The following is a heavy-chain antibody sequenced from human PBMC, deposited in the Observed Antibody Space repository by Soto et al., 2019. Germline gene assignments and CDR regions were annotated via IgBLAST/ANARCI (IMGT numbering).Heavy chain of an antibody. CDR2: INPNSGGT. D-gene: IGHD1-1*01. Sequence: ASVKVSCKASGYTFSDYYIRWVRQAPGQGLEWMGWINPNSGGTKYAPKFQGGVTMTRDTSNTTAYMELSRLRSGDTAVYYCAREPATAKPEGVDFWGQGTLVTVSS. CDR3: AREPATAKPEGVDF. V-gene: IGHV1-2*02. CDR1: GYTFSDYY. J-gene: IGHJ4*02.